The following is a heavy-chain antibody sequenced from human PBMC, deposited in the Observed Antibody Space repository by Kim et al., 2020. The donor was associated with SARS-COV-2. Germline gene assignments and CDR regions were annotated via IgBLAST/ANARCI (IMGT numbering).Heavy chain of an antibody. J-gene: IGHJ5*02. Sequence: GGSLRLSCAASGFTFSSYAMSWVRQAPGKGLEWVSAISGSGGSTYYADSVKGRFTISRDNSKNTLYLQMNSLRAEDTAVYYCAKDLEYYCSGGSCSWFDPWGQGTLVTVSS. D-gene: IGHD2-15*01. V-gene: IGHV3-23*01. CDR3: AKDLEYYCSGGSCSWFDP. CDR1: GFTFSSYA. CDR2: ISGSGGST.